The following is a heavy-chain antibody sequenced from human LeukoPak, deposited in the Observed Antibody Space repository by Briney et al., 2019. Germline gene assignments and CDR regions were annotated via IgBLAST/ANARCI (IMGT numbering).Heavy chain of an antibody. V-gene: IGHV4-30-2*01. CDR1: GGSISSGGYY. J-gene: IGHJ4*02. D-gene: IGHD3-3*01. Sequence: TLPLTCTVSGGSISSGGYYWSWIRQPPGKGLEWIGYIYHSGSTYYNPSLKSRVTISVDRSKNQFSLKLSSVTAADTAVYYCARGPTYDFWSGYPFDYWGQGTLVTVSS. CDR2: IYHSGST. CDR3: ARGPTYDFWSGYPFDY.